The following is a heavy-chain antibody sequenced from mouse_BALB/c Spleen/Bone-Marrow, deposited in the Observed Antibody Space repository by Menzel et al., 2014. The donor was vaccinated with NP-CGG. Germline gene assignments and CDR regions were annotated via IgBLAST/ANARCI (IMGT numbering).Heavy chain of an antibody. V-gene: IGHV3-8*02. D-gene: IGHD1-1*01. J-gene: IGHJ4*01. Sequence: VQLQQSGPSLVKPSQTLSLTCSVTGDSITSGYWNWIRKFPGNKLEYMGYISYSGSTYYNPSLKSRISITRDTSKNXYYLQLNSVTTEDTATYYCARILLRSYAMDYWGQGTLVTVSS. CDR3: ARILLRSYAMDY. CDR1: GDSITSGY. CDR2: ISYSGST.